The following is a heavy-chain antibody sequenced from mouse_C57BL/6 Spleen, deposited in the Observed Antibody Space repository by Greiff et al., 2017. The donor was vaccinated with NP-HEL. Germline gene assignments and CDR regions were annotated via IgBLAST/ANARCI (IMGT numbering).Heavy chain of an antibody. CDR1: GFNIKDYY. CDR2: IDPEDGET. J-gene: IGHJ1*03. V-gene: IGHV14-2*01. CDR3: AFTTVVAHWYFDV. Sequence: VQLKQSGAELVKPGASVKLSCTASGFNIKDYYMHWVKQRTEQGLEWIGRIDPEDGETKYAPKFQGKATITADTSSNTAYLQLSSLTSEDTAVYYCAFTTVVAHWYFDVWGTGTTVTVSS. D-gene: IGHD1-1*01.